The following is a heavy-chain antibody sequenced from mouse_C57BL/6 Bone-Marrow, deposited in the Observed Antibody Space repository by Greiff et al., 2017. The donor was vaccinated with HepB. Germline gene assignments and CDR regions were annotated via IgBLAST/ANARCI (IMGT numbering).Heavy chain of an antibody. Sequence: QVQLKESGAELARPGASVKLSCKASGYTFTSYGISWVKQRTGQGLEWIGEIYPRSGNTYYNEKFKGKATLTADKSSSTAYMELRSLTSEDSAVYFCARDYYYYVAWFAYWGQGTLVTVSA. CDR1: GYTFTSYG. CDR3: ARDYYYYVAWFAY. V-gene: IGHV1-81*01. D-gene: IGHD2-4*01. J-gene: IGHJ3*01. CDR2: IYPRSGNT.